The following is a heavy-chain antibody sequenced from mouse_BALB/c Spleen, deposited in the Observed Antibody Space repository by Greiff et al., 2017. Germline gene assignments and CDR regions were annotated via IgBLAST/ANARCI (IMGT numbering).Heavy chain of an antibody. CDR2: IYWDDDK. D-gene: IGHD2-4*01. V-gene: IGHV8-12*01. J-gene: IGHJ4*01. CDR3: ARSYDYDGGSMDY. CDR1: GFSLSTSGMG. Sequence: QVTLKVSGPGILQPSQTLSLTCSFSGFSLSTSGMGVSWIRQPSGKGLEWLAHIYWDDDKRYNPSLKSRLTISKDTSSNQVFLKITSVDTADTATYYCARSYDYDGGSMDYWGQGTSVTVSS.